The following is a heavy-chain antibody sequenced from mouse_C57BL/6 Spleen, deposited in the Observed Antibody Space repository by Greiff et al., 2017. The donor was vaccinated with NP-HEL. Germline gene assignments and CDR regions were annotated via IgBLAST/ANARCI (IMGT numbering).Heavy chain of an antibody. CDR3: APQLGFDY. J-gene: IGHJ2*01. CDR1: GYAFSSSW. V-gene: IGHV1-82*01. D-gene: IGHD4-1*02. CDR2: IYPGDGDT. Sequence: VKLQESGPELVKPGASVKISCKASGYAFSSSWMNWVKQRPGKGLEWIGRIYPGDGDTNYNGKFKGKATLTADKSSSTAYMQLSSLTSEDSAVYFCAPQLGFDYWGQGTTLTVSS.